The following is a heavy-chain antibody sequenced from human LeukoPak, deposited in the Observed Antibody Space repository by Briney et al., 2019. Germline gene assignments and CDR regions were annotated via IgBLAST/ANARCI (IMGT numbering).Heavy chain of an antibody. CDR1: GFTFSSYA. CDR2: ISYDGSNK. Sequence: PGGSLRLSCAASGFTFSSYAMHWVRQAPGKGLEWVAVISYDGSNKYYADSVKGRFTISRDNSKNTLYLQMNSLRAEDTAVYYCAKDGSILERSFQDYWGQGTLVTVSS. J-gene: IGHJ4*02. D-gene: IGHD1-1*01. V-gene: IGHV3-30-3*01. CDR3: AKDGSILERSFQDY.